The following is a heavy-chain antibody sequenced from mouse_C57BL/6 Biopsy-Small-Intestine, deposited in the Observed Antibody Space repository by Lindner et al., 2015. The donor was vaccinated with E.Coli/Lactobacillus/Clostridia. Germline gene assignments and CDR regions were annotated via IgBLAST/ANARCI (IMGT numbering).Heavy chain of an antibody. J-gene: IGHJ2*01. CDR3: ARRRGGPFDY. V-gene: IGHV1-59*01. D-gene: IGHD3-3*01. CDR1: GYTFTSYW. CDR2: IDPSDSYT. Sequence: VQLQESGAELVRPGTSVKLSCKASGYTFTSYWMHWVKQRPGQGLEWIGVIDPSDSYTNYNQKFKGKATLTVDTSSSTAYMQLSSLTSGDSAVYYCARRRGGPFDYWGQGTTLTVSS.